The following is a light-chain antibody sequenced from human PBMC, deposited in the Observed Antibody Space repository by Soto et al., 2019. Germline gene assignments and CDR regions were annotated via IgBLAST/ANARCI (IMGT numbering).Light chain of an antibody. J-gene: IGLJ1*01. Sequence: QSALTQPPSMSGSPGQSVAISCTGTSSDVGSYNRVSWYQQPPGTAPKLMIYDVNNRPSGVPDRFSGSKSGNTASLTISGLQAEDEADYYCSSYTISSTYVFGTGTKLTVL. CDR1: SSDVGSYNR. CDR3: SSYTISSTYV. V-gene: IGLV2-18*02. CDR2: DVN.